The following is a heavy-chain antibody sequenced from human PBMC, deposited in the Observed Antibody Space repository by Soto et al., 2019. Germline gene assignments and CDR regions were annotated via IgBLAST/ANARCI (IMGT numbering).Heavy chain of an antibody. CDR1: GFTFRSYS. J-gene: IGHJ6*02. Sequence: GGSLILSCAASGFTFRSYSMKWVRQAPGKGLEWVSLIGESGTPTYYADSVKGRFTISRDNSGNTLFLEMYSLRAEDTAVYYCARYIPGVRYYGMDVWGQGTTVTVSS. CDR2: IGESGTPT. CDR3: ARYIPGVRYYGMDV. D-gene: IGHD2-2*01. V-gene: IGHV3-23*01.